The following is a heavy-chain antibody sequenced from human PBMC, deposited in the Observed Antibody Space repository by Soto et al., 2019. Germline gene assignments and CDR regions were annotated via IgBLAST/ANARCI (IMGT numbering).Heavy chain of an antibody. CDR3: ARGGQYDLLTGQWAPFDY. CDR2: ISGSGGTT. Sequence: PGGSLRLSCAASGFTFSSYAMSWVRLTPGKRLEWVSSISGSGGTTYYADSVKGRFTISRDNSKNTLYLQVNSLRAEDTAEYYCARGGQYDLLTGQWAPFDYWGQGTLVTVSS. J-gene: IGHJ4*02. D-gene: IGHD3-9*01. CDR1: GFTFSSYA. V-gene: IGHV3-23*01.